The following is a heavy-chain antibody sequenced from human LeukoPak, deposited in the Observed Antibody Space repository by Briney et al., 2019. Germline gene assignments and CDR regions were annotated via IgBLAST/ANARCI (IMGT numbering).Heavy chain of an antibody. J-gene: IGHJ4*02. CDR1: GYTFTSYG. V-gene: IGHV1-2*02. CDR3: ARAEQQLVLAVDY. Sequence: ASVTVSCKASGYTFTSYGISWVRQAPGQGLEWMGWINPNSGGTTYAQKFQGRVTMTRDTSISTAYMELSRLRSDDTAVYYCARAEQQLVLAVDYWGQGTLVTVSS. D-gene: IGHD6-13*01. CDR2: INPNSGGT.